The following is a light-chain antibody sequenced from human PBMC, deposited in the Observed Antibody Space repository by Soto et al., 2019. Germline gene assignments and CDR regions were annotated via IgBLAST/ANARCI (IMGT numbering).Light chain of an antibody. Sequence: QSALTQPASVSGSPGQSITISCTGTSSDVGGYNYVSWFQQHPGKTPKLMIYVVSNRPSGISNRFSGSKSGNTASLTISGLQAEDEAGYYCGSYRTSGSWVFGGGTKLTVL. CDR2: VVS. V-gene: IGLV2-14*01. CDR1: SSDVGGYNY. CDR3: GSYRTSGSWV. J-gene: IGLJ3*02.